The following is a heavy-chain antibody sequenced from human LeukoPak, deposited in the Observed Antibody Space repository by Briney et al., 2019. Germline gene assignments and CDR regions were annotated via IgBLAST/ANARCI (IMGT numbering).Heavy chain of an antibody. J-gene: IGHJ4*02. D-gene: IGHD4-17*01. CDR2: ISAYNGNT. Sequence: ASVKVSCKTSGYTFTSYGIGWVRQAPGQGLEWMGWISAYNGNTNYAQKLQGRVTITTDTSTSTAYMELRSLRSDDTAVYYCARDLAMTTVTTQVGWGQGTLVTVSS. CDR3: ARDLAMTTVTTQVG. CDR1: GYTFTSYG. V-gene: IGHV1-18*01.